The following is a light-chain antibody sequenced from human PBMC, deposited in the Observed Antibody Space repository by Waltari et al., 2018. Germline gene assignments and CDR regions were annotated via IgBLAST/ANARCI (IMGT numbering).Light chain of an antibody. CDR1: SSNIGSHF. J-gene: IGLJ2*01. V-gene: IGLV1-51*01. CDR3: GTWDSSASGVV. Sequence: QSVLTQPPSVSAAPGRRVTISCSGTSSNIGSHFVAWYQQLPGTAPKLLIHDNNKRPSGIPYRLSGSKSGTSATLVIAGLQPGDEADYYCGTWDSSASGVVFGGGTKLTVL. CDR2: DNN.